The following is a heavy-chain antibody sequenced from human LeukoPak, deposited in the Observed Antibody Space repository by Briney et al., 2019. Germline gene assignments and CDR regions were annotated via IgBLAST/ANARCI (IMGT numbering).Heavy chain of an antibody. V-gene: IGHV1-2*02. CDR2: INPNSGGT. CDR1: GYTFTGYY. J-gene: IGHJ4*02. D-gene: IGHD5-12*01. Sequence: GASVKVSCKASGYTFTGYYTHWVRQAPGQGLEWMGWINPNSGGTNYAQKFQGRVTMTRDTSISTAYMELSRLRSDDTAVYYCARQRIGGYSGYDFDYWGQGTLVTVSS. CDR3: ARQRIGGYSGYDFDY.